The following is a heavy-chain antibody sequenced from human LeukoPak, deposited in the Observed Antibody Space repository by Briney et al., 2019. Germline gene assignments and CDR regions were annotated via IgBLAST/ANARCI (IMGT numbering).Heavy chain of an antibody. V-gene: IGHV3-33*06. CDR1: GFTFSLYG. CDR2: ISNDGSKT. CDR3: AKDSRGANFFGDFDY. D-gene: IGHD3-10*01. J-gene: IGHJ4*02. Sequence: GGSLRLSCAASGFTFSLYGMHWVRQAPGKGVEGVALISNDGSKTYYADSVKGRFTIYRDNSNNTVYLQVSSLRADATAVYYCAKDSRGANFFGDFDYWGQGTLVTVSS.